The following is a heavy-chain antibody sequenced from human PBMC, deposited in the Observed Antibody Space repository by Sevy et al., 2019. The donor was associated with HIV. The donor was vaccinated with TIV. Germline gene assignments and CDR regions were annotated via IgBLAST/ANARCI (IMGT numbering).Heavy chain of an antibody. CDR1: GGSFSGYY. J-gene: IGHJ4*02. V-gene: IGHV4-34*01. CDR2: INHSGST. D-gene: IGHD4-17*01. Sequence: SETLSLTCAVYGGSFSGYYWSWIRQPPGKGLEWIGEINHSGSTNYNPSLKSRVTISVDTSKNQFSLKLSSVTAADTAVYYCARGLLITVTTNYYFDYWGQGTLVTVSS. CDR3: ARGLLITVTTNYYFDY.